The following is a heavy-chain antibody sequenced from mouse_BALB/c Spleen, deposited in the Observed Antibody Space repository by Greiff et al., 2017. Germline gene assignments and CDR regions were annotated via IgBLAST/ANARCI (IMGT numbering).Heavy chain of an antibody. D-gene: IGHD1-1*01. V-gene: IGHV2-2*01. Sequence: QVQLQQSGPGLVQPSQSLSITCTVSGFSLTSYGVHWVRQSPGKGLEWLGVIWSGGSTDYNAAFISRLSISKDNSKSQVFLKMNSLQTDDTARYYCARGDYYGSSYVYFDYWGQGTTLTVSS. CDR2: IWSGGST. CDR3: ARGDYYGSSYVYFDY. CDR1: GFSLTSYG. J-gene: IGHJ2*01.